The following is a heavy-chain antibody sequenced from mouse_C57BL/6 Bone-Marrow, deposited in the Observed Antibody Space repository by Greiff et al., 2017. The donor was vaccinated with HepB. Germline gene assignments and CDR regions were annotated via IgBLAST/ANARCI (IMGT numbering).Heavy chain of an antibody. Sequence: EVQLKESGPELVKPGASVKIPCKASGYTFTDYNMDWVKQSHGKSLEWIGDITPNNGGTIYNQKFKGKATLTVDKSSSTTYMELRSLTSEDTAVYYCARRGLYYYGSSYHYYAMDYWGQGTSVTVSS. V-gene: IGHV1-18*01. CDR2: ITPNNGGT. J-gene: IGHJ4*01. CDR1: GYTFTDYN. CDR3: ARRGLYYYGSSYHYYAMDY. D-gene: IGHD1-1*01.